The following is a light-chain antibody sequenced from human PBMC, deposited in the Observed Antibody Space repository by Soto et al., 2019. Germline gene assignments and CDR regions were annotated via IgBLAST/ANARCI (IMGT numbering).Light chain of an antibody. Sequence: EIVLTQSPATLSLSPGERATLSCRASQSISSYLAWYQQKPGQAPRLLIYDASNRATGIPARFSGSGSGTDFTRTISSLEPEDCAVYYCQQRSNWPTITFGQGTRLEIK. CDR3: QQRSNWPTIT. CDR1: QSISSY. J-gene: IGKJ5*01. CDR2: DAS. V-gene: IGKV3-11*01.